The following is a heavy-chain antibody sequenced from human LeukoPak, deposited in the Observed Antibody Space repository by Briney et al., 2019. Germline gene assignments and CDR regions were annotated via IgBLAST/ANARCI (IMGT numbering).Heavy chain of an antibody. J-gene: IGHJ5*02. CDR2: IYYSGST. CDR3: ARHRDCSPSGCYTSWFDP. CDR1: GGSISSSTYF. Sequence: PSETLSLTCTVSGGSISSSTYFWAWIRQPPGKGLEWIGSIYYSGSTYYNLSLKSRVTISVDTSKIQFSLKLNSVTAADTAVYYCARHRDCSPSGCYTSWFDPWGQGTLVTVSS. V-gene: IGHV4-39*01. D-gene: IGHD2-2*02.